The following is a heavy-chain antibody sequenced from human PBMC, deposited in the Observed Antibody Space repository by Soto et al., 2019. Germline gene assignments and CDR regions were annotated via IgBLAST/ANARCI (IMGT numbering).Heavy chain of an antibody. J-gene: IGHJ6*03. D-gene: IGHD3-10*01. Sequence: QVQLVQSGAEVKKPGASVKVSCKASGYTFTSYYMHWVRQAPGQGLEWMGIINPSGGSTSYAQKFKGRVTMTRDMSTSTVYMELSSLRSEDTAVYYCARNLWFGELSYYYYYMAVWGKGTTVTVSS. CDR1: GYTFTSYY. CDR3: ARNLWFGELSYYYYYMAV. V-gene: IGHV1-46*03. CDR2: INPSGGST.